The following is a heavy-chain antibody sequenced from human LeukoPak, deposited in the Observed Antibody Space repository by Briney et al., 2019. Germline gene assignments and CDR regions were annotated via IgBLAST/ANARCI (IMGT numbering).Heavy chain of an antibody. J-gene: IGHJ4*02. V-gene: IGHV1-18*01. Sequence: GASVKVSCKASGYTFNSYGISWVRRAPGQGLEWMGWISAYNGNTNYAQKVQGRVTMTTDTSTSTAYMELRSLRSDDTAVYYCARADIRAIASSGWYGFDYWGQGTLVTVSS. CDR1: GYTFNSYG. D-gene: IGHD6-19*01. CDR2: ISAYNGNT. CDR3: ARADIRAIASSGWYGFDY.